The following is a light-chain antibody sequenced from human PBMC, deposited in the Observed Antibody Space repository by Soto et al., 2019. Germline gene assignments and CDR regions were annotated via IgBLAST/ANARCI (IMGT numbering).Light chain of an antibody. CDR2: EVS. CDR1: SSDIGAYNY. Sequence: QSALTQPPSASGSPGQSVTISCTGTSSDIGAYNYVSWYQQHPGKAPKLMIHEVSKRPSGVPDRFSGSKSGNTASLTVSGLLAPDVAEYYCCSYAGSNDRWVFGGGTKLTVL. V-gene: IGLV2-8*01. J-gene: IGLJ3*02. CDR3: CSYAGSNDRWV.